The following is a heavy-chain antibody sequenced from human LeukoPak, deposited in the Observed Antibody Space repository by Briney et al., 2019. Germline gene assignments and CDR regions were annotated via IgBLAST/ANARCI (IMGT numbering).Heavy chain of an antibody. Sequence: GGSLRLSCEASGFTFNNYWVSWFRQAPGKGLEWVANIKQDESEKNYVDSVKGRFTISRDNVKNSLYLQMNSLRAEDAAVYSCARVNDYDSGSLYRPIDYWGQGTLVTVSS. CDR3: ARVNDYDSGSLYRPIDY. CDR2: IKQDESEK. J-gene: IGHJ4*02. V-gene: IGHV3-7*01. CDR1: GFTFNNYW. D-gene: IGHD3-10*01.